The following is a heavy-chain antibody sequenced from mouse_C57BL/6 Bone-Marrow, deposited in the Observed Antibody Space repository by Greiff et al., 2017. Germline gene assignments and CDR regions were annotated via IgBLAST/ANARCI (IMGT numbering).Heavy chain of an antibody. CDR3: TRVWITTVVHWYFDV. Sequence: EVKLVESGEGLVKPGGSLKLSCAASGFTFSSYAMSWVRQTPEKRLEWVAYISSGGDYIYYADTVKGRFTISRDNARNTLYLQMSSLKSEDTAMYYCTRVWITTVVHWYFDVWGTGTTVTVSS. CDR2: ISSGGDYI. V-gene: IGHV5-9-1*02. J-gene: IGHJ1*03. D-gene: IGHD1-1*01. CDR1: GFTFSSYA.